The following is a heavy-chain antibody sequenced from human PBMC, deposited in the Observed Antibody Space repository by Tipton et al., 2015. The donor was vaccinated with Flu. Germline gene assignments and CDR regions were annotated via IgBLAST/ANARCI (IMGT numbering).Heavy chain of an antibody. CDR2: KGSRGFT. CDR3: ARVGLLTVFGILIPNHFDP. Sequence: TLSLTCNVSGASVTTYSWNWIRQSRGKGLEWIGRKGSRGFTNINPSLESRLAMSVDASKNQFLLRLTSVTAADTAVYYCARVGLLTVFGILIPNHFDPWGQGTLVTVSS. D-gene: IGHD3-3*01. CDR1: GASVTTYS. V-gene: IGHV4-4*07. J-gene: IGHJ5*02.